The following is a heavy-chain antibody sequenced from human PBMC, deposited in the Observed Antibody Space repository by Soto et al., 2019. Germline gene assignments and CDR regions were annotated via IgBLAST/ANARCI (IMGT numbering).Heavy chain of an antibody. D-gene: IGHD2-8*01. CDR3: ASGTNGAFFVY. V-gene: IGHV3-11*01. Sequence: QVQLVESGGGLVKPGGSLRLSCAASGFTFSDYYMSWIRQAPGKGLEWVSYISSRSSTIFYAYSVKGRFTISRDNVKNSLYLQMNSLRAADTAVYYCASGTNGAFFVYWGQGILVTVSS. CDR2: ISSRSSTI. J-gene: IGHJ4*02. CDR1: GFTFSDYY.